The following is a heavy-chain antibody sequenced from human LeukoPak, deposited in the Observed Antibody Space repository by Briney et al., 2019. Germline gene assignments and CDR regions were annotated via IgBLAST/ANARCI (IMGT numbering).Heavy chain of an antibody. CDR3: ARYGLTAAAGRGNWFDP. Sequence: ASVNVSCKASGYTFTSYGISWVRQAPGQGLEWMGWISAYNGNTNYAQKLQGRVTMTTDTSTSTAYMELRSLRSDDTAVYYCARYGLTAAAGRGNWFDPWGQGTLVTVSS. CDR1: GYTFTSYG. CDR2: ISAYNGNT. D-gene: IGHD6-13*01. J-gene: IGHJ5*02. V-gene: IGHV1-18*01.